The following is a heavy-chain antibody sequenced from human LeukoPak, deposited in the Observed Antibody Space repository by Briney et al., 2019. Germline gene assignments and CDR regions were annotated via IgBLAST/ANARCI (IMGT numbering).Heavy chain of an antibody. V-gene: IGHV4-59*01. CDR1: GGSISSYY. CDR2: IYYSGST. CDR3: ARVSAPPRMVYAPVGFYYYYMDV. J-gene: IGHJ6*03. Sequence: PSETLSLTCTVSGGSISSYYWSWIRQPPGKGLEWIGYIYYSGSTNYNPSLKSRVTISVDTSKNQFSLKLSSVTAADTAVYYCARVSAPPRMVYAPVGFYYYYMDVWGKGTTVTVSS. D-gene: IGHD2-8*01.